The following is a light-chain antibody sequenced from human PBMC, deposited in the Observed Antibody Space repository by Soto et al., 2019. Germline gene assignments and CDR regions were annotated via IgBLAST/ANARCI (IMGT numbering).Light chain of an antibody. V-gene: IGLV1-40*01. CDR2: DNS. J-gene: IGLJ1*01. CDR1: TSNIGTNYD. CDR3: QSYDHTLSGPV. Sequence: QSALTQPPSVSGAPEQRVTISCTGSTSNIGTNYDVYWYQHLPGRAPKLLTYDNSNRPSGVPDRFSVSKSGMSASLAITGLQAEDEAHYYCQSYDHTLSGPVFGTGTKVTVL.